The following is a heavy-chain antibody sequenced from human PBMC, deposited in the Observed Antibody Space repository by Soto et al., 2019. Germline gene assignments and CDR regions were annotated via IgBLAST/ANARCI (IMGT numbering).Heavy chain of an antibody. Sequence: QVQLVQSGAEVKKPGASVKVSCKASGYTFISYAISWVRQAPGIGLEWMGWISAYNGNTNYAQKIQGRVTMTTVPATSTGYMALRSLRSDDTAVYYCARGPDFGVVPYYFDYWGQGALVTDSS. CDR1: GYTFISYA. CDR2: ISAYNGNT. D-gene: IGHD3-3*01. CDR3: ARGPDFGVVPYYFDY. V-gene: IGHV1-18*01. J-gene: IGHJ4*02.